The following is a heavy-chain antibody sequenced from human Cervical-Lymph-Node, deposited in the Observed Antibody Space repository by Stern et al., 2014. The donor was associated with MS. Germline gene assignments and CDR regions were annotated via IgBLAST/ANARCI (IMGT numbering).Heavy chain of an antibody. V-gene: IGHV3-49*05. CDR2: IRSKAYGGTT. CDR3: TTSIFGVVALGWFDP. CDR1: GFTFGDYA. Sequence: EVQLVESGGGLVKPGRSLRLSCTASGFTFGDYAMSWFRQAPGQGLEWVGFIRSKAYGGTTEYAASVKGRFTISRDDSKSIAYLQMNSLKTEDTAVYYCTTSIFGVVALGWFDPSGQGTLVTVSS. J-gene: IGHJ5*02. D-gene: IGHD3-3*01.